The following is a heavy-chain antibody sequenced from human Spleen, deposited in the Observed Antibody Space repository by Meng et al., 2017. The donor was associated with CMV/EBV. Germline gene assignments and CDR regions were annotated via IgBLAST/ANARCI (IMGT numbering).Heavy chain of an antibody. Sequence: QIQWLQSGTEVKKPGVSVKVSCKVSGYTFTSYDINWVRRATGQGLEWMGWMNPNSGNTGYAQKFQGRVTMTRSTSITTAYMELSSLTSEDTAVYYCASQGYGSSWDYWGQGALVTVSS. CDR2: MNPNSGNT. CDR3: ASQGYGSSWDY. V-gene: IGHV1-8*01. D-gene: IGHD6-13*01. J-gene: IGHJ4*02. CDR1: GYTFTSYD.